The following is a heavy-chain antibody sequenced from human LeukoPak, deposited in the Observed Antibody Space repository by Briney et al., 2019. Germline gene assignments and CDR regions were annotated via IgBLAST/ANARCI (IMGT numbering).Heavy chain of an antibody. CDR2: IYYSGST. CDR1: GGSVSSGSYY. J-gene: IGHJ4*02. CDR3: ARDPYGAIPDS. V-gene: IGHV4-61*01. Sequence: PSETLSLTCSVSGGSVSSGSYYWGWIPQPPGKGLEWIGYIYYSGSTNYNPSLKSRVTISGDTSKNQFSLKLSSVTAADTAVYYCARDPYGAIPDSWGQGTLVTVSS. D-gene: IGHD4-17*01.